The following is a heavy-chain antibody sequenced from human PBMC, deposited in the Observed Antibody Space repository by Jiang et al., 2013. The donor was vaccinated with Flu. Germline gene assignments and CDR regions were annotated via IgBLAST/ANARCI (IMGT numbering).Heavy chain of an antibody. D-gene: IGHD3-22*01. V-gene: IGHV4-61*01. CDR1: GGSVSSGSYY. CDR3: ARDSKQSSGYYYGPRWFDP. Sequence: LVKPSETLSLTCTVSGGSVSSGSYYWSWIRQPPGKGLEWIGYIYYSGSTNYNPSLKSRVTISVDTSKNQFSLKLSSVTAADTAVYYCARDSKQSSGYYYGPRWFDPWGQGTLVTVSS. CDR2: IYYSGST. J-gene: IGHJ5*02.